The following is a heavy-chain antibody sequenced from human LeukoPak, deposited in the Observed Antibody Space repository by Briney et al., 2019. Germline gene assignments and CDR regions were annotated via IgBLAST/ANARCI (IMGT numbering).Heavy chain of an antibody. V-gene: IGHV4-34*01. D-gene: IGHD4-17*01. CDR1: GGSFSGYY. CDR2: INHSGST. J-gene: IGHJ5*02. Sequence: SETLSLTCAVYGGSFSGYYWSWIRQPPGKGLEWIGEINHSGSTTYNPSLKSRVTISVDTSKNQFSLKLSSVTAADTAVYYCAVGAETTVTKYGRQKNWFDPWGQGTRVSVFS. CDR3: AVGAETTVTKYGRQKNWFDP.